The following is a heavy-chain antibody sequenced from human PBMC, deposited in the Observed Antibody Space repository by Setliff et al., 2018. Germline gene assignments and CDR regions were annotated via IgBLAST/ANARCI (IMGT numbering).Heavy chain of an antibody. D-gene: IGHD6-19*01. CDR3: AREQWLDPPGYYYMDV. V-gene: IGHV4-4*07. CDR1: GGSISNYY. J-gene: IGHJ6*03. Sequence: SETLSLTCTVSGGSISNYYWSWIRQPAGKGLEWIGRIYTSGSTNYNPSLKSRVTISVDTSKNQFSLKLNSVTAADMAVYYCAREQWLDPPGYYYMDVWAKGTTVTVSS. CDR2: IYTSGST.